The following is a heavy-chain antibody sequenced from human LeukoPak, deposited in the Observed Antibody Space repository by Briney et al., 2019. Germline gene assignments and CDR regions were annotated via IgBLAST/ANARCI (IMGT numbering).Heavy chain of an antibody. CDR2: IKQDGSEK. J-gene: IGHJ4*02. CDR1: GFSFSDYQ. V-gene: IGHV3-7*01. CDR3: ATWGGFGPFDY. Sequence: PGGSLSLSCAASGFSFSDYQMNWVRQAPGKGLEWVANIKQDGSEKFYVDSVKGRFTISRDNAKNSLYLQMNSLRAEDTAVYYCATWGGFGPFDYWGQGTLVTVSS. D-gene: IGHD3-16*01.